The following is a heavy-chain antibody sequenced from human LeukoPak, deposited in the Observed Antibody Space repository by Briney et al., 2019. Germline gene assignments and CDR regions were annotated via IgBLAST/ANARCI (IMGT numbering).Heavy chain of an antibody. Sequence: GGSLRLSCAASGFTFSSYGMHWVRQAPGKGPEWVAVIWYDGSNKYYADSVKGRFTISRDNSKNTLYLQMNSLRAEDTAVYYCARDGQSYYGSGSYQGYWGQGTLVTVSS. CDR3: ARDGQSYYGSGSYQGY. D-gene: IGHD3-10*01. V-gene: IGHV3-33*01. CDR1: GFTFSSYG. CDR2: IWYDGSNK. J-gene: IGHJ4*02.